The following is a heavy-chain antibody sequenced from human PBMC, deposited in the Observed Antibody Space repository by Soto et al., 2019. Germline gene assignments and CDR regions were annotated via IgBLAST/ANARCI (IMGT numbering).Heavy chain of an antibody. J-gene: IGHJ6*02. CDR3: ATQFHHCGGDCYRGPYFGMDV. D-gene: IGHD2-21*02. V-gene: IGHV1-2*02. CDR1: GYTFTGYY. CDR2: INPYTGGT. Sequence: QVQLVQSGSEVKEPGASVKVSCKASGYTFTGYYVLWVRQAPGQGPECMGWINPYTGGTNYAQKFPGRVTMTRDTSIRTAYLELGKLVSGDTAVYYCATQFHHCGGDCYRGPYFGMDVWGQGTTVTVSS.